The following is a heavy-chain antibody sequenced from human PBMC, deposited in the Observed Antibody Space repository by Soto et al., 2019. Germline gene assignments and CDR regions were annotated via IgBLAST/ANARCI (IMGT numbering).Heavy chain of an antibody. J-gene: IGHJ4*02. Sequence: SVTLSLTCAVNGAAFSGSYWTWIRQPPRTGLEWIGEINHSGSTNYNPSLKSRVTISVDTSKNQFSLKLTSVTAADTAVYYCARDKITGLFDYWGQGTLVTVSS. V-gene: IGHV4-34*01. CDR2: INHSGST. CDR3: ARDKITGLFDY. CDR1: GAAFSGSY. D-gene: IGHD2-8*02.